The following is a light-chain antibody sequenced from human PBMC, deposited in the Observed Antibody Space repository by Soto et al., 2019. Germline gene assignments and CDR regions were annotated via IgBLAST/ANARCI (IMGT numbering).Light chain of an antibody. CDR1: SSDVGGYNY. V-gene: IGLV2-14*03. Sequence: QSVLTQPASMSESPGQSITISCTGTSSDVGGYNYVSWYQHHPGKAPKLIIYDVTNRPSGVSNPFSGSKSGNTASLTISGLQPEDEADYYCSSYTTSNTRQIVFGTGTKVTVL. J-gene: IGLJ1*01. CDR3: SSYTTSNTRQIV. CDR2: DVT.